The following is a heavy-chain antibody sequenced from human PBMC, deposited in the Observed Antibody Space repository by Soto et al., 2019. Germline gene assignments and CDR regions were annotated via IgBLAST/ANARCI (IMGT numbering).Heavy chain of an antibody. CDR1: GFTFSSYA. D-gene: IGHD6-6*01. J-gene: IGHJ4*02. V-gene: IGHV3-23*01. CDR3: AKDLFEYSSSSSDY. Sequence: PGGSLRLSCAASGFTFSSYAMSWVRQAPGKGLEWVSAISGSGGSTYYADSVRGRFTISRDNSKNTLYLQMNSLRAEDTAVYYCAKDLFEYSSSSSDYWGQGTLVTVSS. CDR2: ISGSGGST.